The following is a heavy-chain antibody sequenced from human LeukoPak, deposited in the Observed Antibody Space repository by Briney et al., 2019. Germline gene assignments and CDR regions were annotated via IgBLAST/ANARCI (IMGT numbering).Heavy chain of an antibody. V-gene: IGHV1-18*01. CDR2: ISAYNGNT. Sequence: GASVKVSCKASGYTFTSYGISWVRQAPGQGLEWMGWISAYNGNTNYAQKLQGRVTMTTDTSTSTAYMELRSPRSDDTAVYYCARGPDSSGWYRCFDYWGQGTLVTVSS. CDR1: GYTFTSYG. D-gene: IGHD6-19*01. J-gene: IGHJ4*02. CDR3: ARGPDSSGWYRCFDY.